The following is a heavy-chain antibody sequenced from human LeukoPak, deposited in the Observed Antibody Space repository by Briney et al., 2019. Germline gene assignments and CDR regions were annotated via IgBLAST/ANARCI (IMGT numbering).Heavy chain of an antibody. D-gene: IGHD1-1*01. CDR3: ARGSRRPAQHYGMDV. CDR2: IWYDGSNK. Sequence: PGGSLRLSCASSGFTFSSYGMHWVRQAPAKGLEWVAVIWYDGSNKYYADSLKGRFTISRDNSKNTLYLQMNSLRAEDTAVYYCARGSRRPAQHYGMDVWGQGTTVTVSS. J-gene: IGHJ6*02. V-gene: IGHV3-33*01. CDR1: GFTFSSYG.